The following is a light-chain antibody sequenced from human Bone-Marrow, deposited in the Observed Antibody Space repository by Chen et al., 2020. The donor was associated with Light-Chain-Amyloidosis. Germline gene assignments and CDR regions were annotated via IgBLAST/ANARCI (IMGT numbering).Light chain of an antibody. J-gene: IGLJ3*02. V-gene: IGLV4-60*03. CDR1: SGHSSYI. Sequence: QPVLTQSSSASASLGSLVKPTCTLSSGHSSYIIAWHQQQPGKAPRYLMKLEGSGSYNKGSGVPDRFSGSSSGADRYLTISNLQSEDEADYYCETWDSNSWVFGGGTKLTVL. CDR2: LEGSGSY. CDR3: ETWDSNSWV.